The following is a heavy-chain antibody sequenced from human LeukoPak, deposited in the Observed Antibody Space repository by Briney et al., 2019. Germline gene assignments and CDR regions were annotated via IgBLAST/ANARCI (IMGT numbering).Heavy chain of an antibody. D-gene: IGHD3-22*01. J-gene: IGHJ4*02. Sequence: GGSLRLSCAASGFTFSSYGMHWVRQAPGKGLEWVAVIWYDGSNKYCVDSVKGRFTISRDNSKNTLYLQMNSLRAEDTAVYYCARDYYYDSSGAYLDYWGQGTLVTVSS. CDR3: ARDYYYDSSGAYLDY. CDR2: IWYDGSNK. CDR1: GFTFSSYG. V-gene: IGHV3-33*01.